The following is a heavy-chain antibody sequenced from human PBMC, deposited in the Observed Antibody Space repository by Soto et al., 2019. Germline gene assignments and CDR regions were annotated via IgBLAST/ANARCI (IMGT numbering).Heavy chain of an antibody. CDR2: IYARGDT. Sequence: EVQLVESGGGLIQPGGSLRLSCAASGFSVSNKYMTWVRQAPGKGLEWVSTIYARGDTYYAGSVKGRFTISRDNSDNTRDLKMNSMRAEDTAKYYCARERDTTGYILRYWGRGTLVTVSS. CDR3: ARERDTTGYILRY. CDR1: GFSVSNKY. V-gene: IGHV3-53*01. J-gene: IGHJ4*02. D-gene: IGHD3-9*01.